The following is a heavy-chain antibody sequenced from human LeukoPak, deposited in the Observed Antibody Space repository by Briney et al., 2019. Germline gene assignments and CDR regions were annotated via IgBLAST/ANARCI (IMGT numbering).Heavy chain of an antibody. D-gene: IGHD1-26*01. CDR1: GGSISSYY. V-gene: IGHV4-59*08. CDR3: ARHPSGSYPYYFDY. Sequence: KSSETLSLTCTVSGGSISSYYWSWIRQPPGKGLEWLGYIYYSVSTNYNPSLKSRVTISVDTSKNQFSLKLSSVTAADTAVYFCARHPSGSYPYYFDYWGQGTLLTVSS. J-gene: IGHJ4*02. CDR2: IYYSVST.